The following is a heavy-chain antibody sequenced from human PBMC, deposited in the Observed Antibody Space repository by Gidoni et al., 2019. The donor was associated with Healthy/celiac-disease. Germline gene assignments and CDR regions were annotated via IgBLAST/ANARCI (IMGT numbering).Heavy chain of an antibody. V-gene: IGHV1-18*01. Sequence: HVHLVQSGAEVKKPGASVKVSCKASGYTFTSYGISWGRQAPGQGLEWMGWIRAYNGNTNDAQKLQGRVTMTTDTATSKAYMELRSLRSDDTAVYYCARRGTGWFDPWGQGTLVTVSS. J-gene: IGHJ5*02. CDR1: GYTFTSYG. D-gene: IGHD1-1*01. CDR2: IRAYNGNT. CDR3: ARRGTGWFDP.